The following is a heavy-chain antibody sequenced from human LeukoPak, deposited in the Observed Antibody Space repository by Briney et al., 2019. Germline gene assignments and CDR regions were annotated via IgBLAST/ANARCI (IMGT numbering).Heavy chain of an antibody. D-gene: IGHD3-22*01. V-gene: IGHV3-74*01. J-gene: IGHJ4*02. Sequence: GGSLRLSCAASGFIFSNSVVSWVRQAPGKGLVWVSRINSDGSSTSYADSVKGRFTISRDNAKNTLYLQMNSLRAEDTAVYYCASAYYSDTRGFDYWGQGTLVTVSS. CDR3: ASAYYSDTRGFDY. CDR1: GFIFSNSV. CDR2: INSDGSST.